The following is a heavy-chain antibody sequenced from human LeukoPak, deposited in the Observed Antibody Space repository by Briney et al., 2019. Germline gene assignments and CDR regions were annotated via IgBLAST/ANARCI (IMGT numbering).Heavy chain of an antibody. CDR3: ARVYSGWYHCDY. CDR1: GYTFTSYG. J-gene: IGHJ4*02. D-gene: IGHD6-19*01. V-gene: IGHV1-18*01. Sequence: ASVKVSCKASGYTFTSYGISWVRQAPGQGLEWMGWISTYNGNTNYAQKFQGRVTMNTDTSTSTAYMELRSLRSDDTAVYYCARVYSGWYHCDYWGQGTLVTVSS. CDR2: ISTYNGNT.